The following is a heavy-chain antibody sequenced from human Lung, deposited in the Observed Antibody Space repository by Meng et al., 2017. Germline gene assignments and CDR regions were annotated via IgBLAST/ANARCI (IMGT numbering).Heavy chain of an antibody. V-gene: IGHV4-34*01. CDR1: GGSLRAYY. Sequence: QVQLRQWGARLLKPSKTLALTCVAFGGSLRAYYWIWIRPPPGKGLEWIGEINHSGSTKYKPSLESRSNISVDTSQNTLSLKLSSVTAADSAVYYCVRGPTTMAHDFDYWGQGTLVTVSS. J-gene: IGHJ4*02. CDR2: INHSGST. D-gene: IGHD4-11*01. CDR3: VRGPTTMAHDFDY.